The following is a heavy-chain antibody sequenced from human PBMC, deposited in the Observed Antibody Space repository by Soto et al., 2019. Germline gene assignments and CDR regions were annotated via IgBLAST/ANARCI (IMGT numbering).Heavy chain of an antibody. D-gene: IGHD6-13*01. J-gene: IGHJ6*02. CDR3: ARAGEYSSSWTYYYYGMDV. V-gene: IGHV1-18*04. CDR1: GYTFTSYG. Sequence: ASVKVSCKASGYTFTSYGISWVRQAPGQGLEWMGWISAYNGNTNYAQKLQGRVTMTTDTSTSTAYMELRSLRSDDTAVYYCARAGEYSSSWTYYYYGMDVWGQGTTVTVSS. CDR2: ISAYNGNT.